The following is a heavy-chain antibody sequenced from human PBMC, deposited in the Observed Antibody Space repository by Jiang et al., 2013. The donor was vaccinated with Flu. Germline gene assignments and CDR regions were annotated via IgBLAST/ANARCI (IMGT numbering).Heavy chain of an antibody. CDR3: ARYIPCSSTSCYTLDYYYYYMDV. Sequence: GAEVKKPGESLRISCKGSGYSFTSYWISWVRQMPGKGLEWMGRIDPSDSYTNYSPSFQGHVTISADKSISTAYLQWSSLKASDTAMYYCARYIPCSSTSCYTLDYYYYYMDVWGKGTTVTVSS. J-gene: IGHJ6*03. CDR2: IDPSDSYT. V-gene: IGHV5-10-1*01. D-gene: IGHD2-2*02. CDR1: GYSFTSYW.